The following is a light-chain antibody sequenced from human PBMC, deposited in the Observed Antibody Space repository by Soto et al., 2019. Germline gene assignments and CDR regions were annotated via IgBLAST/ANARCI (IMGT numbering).Light chain of an antibody. Sequence: EIVLTQSPATLSVSPGERATLSCRASQSVSSNLAWYQQKPGHAPRLLIYGASTRATGIPARFSGSGSGTEFTLTLSSLKSEDFAVYYCQQYNNGPPALTFGGGTKVEIK. CDR2: GAS. CDR3: QQYNNGPPALT. CDR1: QSVSSN. V-gene: IGKV3-15*01. J-gene: IGKJ4*01.